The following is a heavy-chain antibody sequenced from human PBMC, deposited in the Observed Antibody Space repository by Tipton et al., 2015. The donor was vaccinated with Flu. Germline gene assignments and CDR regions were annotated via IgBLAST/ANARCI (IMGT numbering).Heavy chain of an antibody. CDR3: ARDCSSTSCIDS. Sequence: SLRLSCAASGFTFSSYEMNWVRQAPGKGLEWISYISSSETIQYADSAKGRFTISRDNAKNLLYLQMNSLRAEDTAVYYCARDCSSTSCIDSWGQGTLVTVSS. CDR1: GFTFSSYE. CDR2: ISSSETI. V-gene: IGHV3-48*03. D-gene: IGHD2-2*01. J-gene: IGHJ4*02.